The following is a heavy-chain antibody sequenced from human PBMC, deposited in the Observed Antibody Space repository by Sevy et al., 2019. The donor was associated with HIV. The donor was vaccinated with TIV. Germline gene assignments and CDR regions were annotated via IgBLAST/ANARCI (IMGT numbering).Heavy chain of an antibody. Sequence: GGSLRLSCAASGFIFSSYEMNWVRQAPGKGLEWISYISNSGSALYYSDSVKGRFTISRDNAKNSLYSQMNSLRVEDTAVYYCARDLPPSATTVAHFDCWGQGTQVTVSS. CDR2: ISNSGSAL. V-gene: IGHV3-48*03. CDR1: GFIFSSYE. CDR3: ARDLPPSATTVAHFDC. D-gene: IGHD4-17*01. J-gene: IGHJ4*02.